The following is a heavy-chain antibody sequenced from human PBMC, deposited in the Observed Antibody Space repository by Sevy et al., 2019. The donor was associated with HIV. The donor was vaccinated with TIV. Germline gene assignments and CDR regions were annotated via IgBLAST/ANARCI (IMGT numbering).Heavy chain of an antibody. CDR3: ARDRDLSGSYLEYYYYAMDV. Sequence: ASVKVSCKASGYTFTTYYIHWVRQAPGQGLEWMGLIDPRGSTRYAQKFQGRVSMTGDTSTTTLSMELSSLASEDTAVYYCARDRDLSGSYLEYYYYAMDVWGQGTTVTVSS. J-gene: IGHJ6*02. CDR1: GYTFTTYY. D-gene: IGHD1-26*01. CDR2: IDPRGST. V-gene: IGHV1-46*01.